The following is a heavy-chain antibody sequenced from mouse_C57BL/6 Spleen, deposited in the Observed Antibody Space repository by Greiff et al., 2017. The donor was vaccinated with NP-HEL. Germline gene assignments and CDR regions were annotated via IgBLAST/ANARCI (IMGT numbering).Heavy chain of an antibody. J-gene: IGHJ4*01. CDR3: ARGPEGIVATDAMDY. CDR2: IDPSDSYT. D-gene: IGHD1-1*01. Sequence: QVQLQQPGAEFVKPGASVKLSCKASGYTFTSYWMQWVKQRPGQGLEWIGEIDPSDSYTNYNQKFKGKATLTVDTSSSTAYMQLSSLTSEDSAVYYCARGPEGIVATDAMDYWGQGTSVTVSS. CDR1: GYTFTSYW. V-gene: IGHV1-50*01.